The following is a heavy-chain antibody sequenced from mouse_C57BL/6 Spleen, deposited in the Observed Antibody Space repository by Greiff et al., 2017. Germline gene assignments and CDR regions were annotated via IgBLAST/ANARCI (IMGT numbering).Heavy chain of an antibody. D-gene: IGHD1-1*01. J-gene: IGHJ4*01. CDR2: IDPNSGGT. CDR3: ASVITTGFYYYAMDY. V-gene: IGHV1-72*01. CDR1: GYTFTSYW. Sequence: QVQLKQPGAELVKPGASVKLSCKASGYTFTSYWMHWVKQRPGRGLEWIGRIDPNSGGTKYNEKFKSKATLTVDKPSSTAYMQLSSLTSEDSAVYYCASVITTGFYYYAMDYWGQGTSVTVSS.